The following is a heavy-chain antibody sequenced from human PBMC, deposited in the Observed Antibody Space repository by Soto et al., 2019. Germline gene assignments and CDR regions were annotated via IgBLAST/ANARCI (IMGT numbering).Heavy chain of an antibody. J-gene: IGHJ4*02. CDR1: GYTFPSYG. CDR2: ISAYNGNT. V-gene: IGHV1-18*01. D-gene: IGHD2-2*01. CDR3: ARVLPYCSSTSCYPIHFDY. Sequence: ASVKGSCKASGYTFPSYGSSWVRQDTGQGLEWMGWISAYNGNTNYAQKLQGRVTMTTDTSTSTAYMELRSLRSDDTAVYYCARVLPYCSSTSCYPIHFDYWGQGTLVTVSS.